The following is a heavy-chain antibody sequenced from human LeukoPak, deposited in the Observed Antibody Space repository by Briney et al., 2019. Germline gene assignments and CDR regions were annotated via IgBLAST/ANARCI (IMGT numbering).Heavy chain of an antibody. Sequence: SVKVSCKASGGTFSSYAISWVRQAPGQGLEWMGGIIPIFGTANYAQKFQGRVTITADESTSTAYMELSSLRSEDTAVYYCASSPASIAAAGRWYGMDVWGQGTTVTVSS. CDR3: ASSPASIAAAGRWYGMDV. V-gene: IGHV1-69*13. CDR2: IIPIFGTA. D-gene: IGHD6-13*01. CDR1: GGTFSSYA. J-gene: IGHJ6*02.